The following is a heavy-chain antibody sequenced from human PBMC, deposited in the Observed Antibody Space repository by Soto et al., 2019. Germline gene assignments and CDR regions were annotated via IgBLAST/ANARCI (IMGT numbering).Heavy chain of an antibody. D-gene: IGHD2-8*02. V-gene: IGHV4-39*01. CDR3: ARHGGVRGSPVFDY. CDR2: IYYGGNT. CDR1: GGSISSSRYF. Sequence: QLQLQESGPGLVKPSETLSLTCTVSGGSISSSRYFWGWIRQPPGKGLEWIGSIYYGGNTYYNPSLKSRVTISVDTSKNQFSLKLSSVTAADTAVYYCARHGGVRGSPVFDYWGQGTLVTVSS. J-gene: IGHJ4*02.